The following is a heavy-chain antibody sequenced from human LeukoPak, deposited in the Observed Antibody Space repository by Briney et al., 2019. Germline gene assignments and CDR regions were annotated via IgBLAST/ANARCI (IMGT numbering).Heavy chain of an antibody. CDR2: INSDGSST. CDR1: GFTFSSYW. V-gene: IGHV3-74*01. D-gene: IGHD6-13*01. J-gene: IGHJ1*01. Sequence: GGSLRLSCAASGFTFSSYWMHWVRQAPGKGLVWVSRINSDGSSTSYADSVKGRFTISRDNAKNTLYLQMNSLRAEDTAVYYCARAAAGPHPLFYFQHWGQGTPVTVSS. CDR3: ARAAAGPHPLFYFQH.